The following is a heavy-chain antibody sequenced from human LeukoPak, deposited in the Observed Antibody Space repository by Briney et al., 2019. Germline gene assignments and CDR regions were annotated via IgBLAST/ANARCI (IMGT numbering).Heavy chain of an antibody. CDR3: ARGSSSIYYYYYYYMDV. V-gene: IGHV4-61*08. Sequence: KTSETLSLTCGVSGDSISSDGHYWSWIRQPPGKGLEWIGYIYYSGSTNYNPSLKSRVTISVDTSKNQFSLKLSSVTAADTAVYYCARGSSSIYYYYYYYMDVWGKGTTVTASS. J-gene: IGHJ6*03. D-gene: IGHD6-13*01. CDR2: IYYSGST. CDR1: GDSISSDGHY.